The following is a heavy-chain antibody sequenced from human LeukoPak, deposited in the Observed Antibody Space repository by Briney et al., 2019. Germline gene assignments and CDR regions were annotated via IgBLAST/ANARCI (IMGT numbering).Heavy chain of an antibody. D-gene: IGHD2-21*01. Sequence: ASVKVSCKASGYSFTGYEMHWVRQAPGQGLEWMGWINPNNGGTNYAQKFQGRVTMTRDTSISTAYMELSRLTSDDTAVYYCAREDSGGDCLGYWGQGTLVTVCS. V-gene: IGHV1-2*02. CDR2: INPNNGGT. CDR3: AREDSGGDCLGY. CDR1: GYSFTGYE. J-gene: IGHJ4*02.